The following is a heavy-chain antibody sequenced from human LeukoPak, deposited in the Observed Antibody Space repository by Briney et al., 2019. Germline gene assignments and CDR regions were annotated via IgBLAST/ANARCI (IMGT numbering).Heavy chain of an antibody. Sequence: GGSLRLSCAASGFTFSSYAISWVRPAPGKGLEWVSAISSSAGSTYYADSVKGRFTISRDNSKNTLYLQVNSLRAEDTAVYYCAKDLAAMIRYYFDSWGQGTLVTVSS. CDR1: GFTFSSYA. V-gene: IGHV3-23*01. D-gene: IGHD5-18*01. J-gene: IGHJ4*02. CDR3: AKDLAAMIRYYFDS. CDR2: ISSSAGST.